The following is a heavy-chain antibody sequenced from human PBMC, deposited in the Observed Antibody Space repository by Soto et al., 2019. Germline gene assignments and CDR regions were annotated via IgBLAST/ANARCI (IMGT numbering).Heavy chain of an antibody. J-gene: IGHJ3*02. CDR1: GGSFSGYY. Sequence: QVQLQQWGAGLLKPSETLSLTCAVYGGSFSGYYWSWIRQPPGKGLEWIGEINHSGSTNYNPSLKSRVTISVDTSKNQFSLKLSSVTAADTAVYYCGSGIWAAFDIWGQGTMVTVSS. V-gene: IGHV4-34*01. CDR2: INHSGST. CDR3: GSGIWAAFDI. D-gene: IGHD3-10*01.